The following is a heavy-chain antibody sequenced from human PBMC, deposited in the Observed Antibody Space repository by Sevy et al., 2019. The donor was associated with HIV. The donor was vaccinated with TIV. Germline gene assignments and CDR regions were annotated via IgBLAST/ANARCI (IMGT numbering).Heavy chain of an antibody. CDR2: LSFGGGEI. Sequence: GGSLRLSCAASGFIFSKYSMSWVRQPPGKGLEWVSTLSFGGGEINYADSVKGRFTISRDNSKSSLYLQMNNVGPEDTAVYSCAREGCTKPHDYWGQGALVTVSS. D-gene: IGHD2-8*01. CDR3: AREGCTKPHDY. CDR1: GFIFSKYS. V-gene: IGHV3-23*01. J-gene: IGHJ4*02.